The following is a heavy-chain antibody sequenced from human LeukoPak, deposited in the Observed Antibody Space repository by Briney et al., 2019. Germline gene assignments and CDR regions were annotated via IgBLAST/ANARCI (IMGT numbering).Heavy chain of an antibody. Sequence: GGSLRLSCAASGFTFSSYWMSWVRQAPGKGLEWVANIKQDGSEKYYVDSVKGRFTISRDNAKNSLYLQMNSLRAEDTAVYYCARVLRFLEWFWSSFDIWGQGTMVTVSS. CDR2: IKQDGSEK. CDR1: GFTFSSYW. CDR3: ARVLRFLEWFWSSFDI. D-gene: IGHD3-3*01. J-gene: IGHJ3*02. V-gene: IGHV3-7*01.